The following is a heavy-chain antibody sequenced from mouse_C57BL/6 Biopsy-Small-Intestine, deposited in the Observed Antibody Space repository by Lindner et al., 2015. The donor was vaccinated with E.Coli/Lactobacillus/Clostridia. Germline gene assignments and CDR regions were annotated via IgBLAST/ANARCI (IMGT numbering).Heavy chain of an antibody. J-gene: IGHJ4*01. D-gene: IGHD3-2*02. CDR3: VRDRSDSSGHPYAMDY. V-gene: IGHV10-3*01. Sequence: VQLQESGGGLVQPKGSLKLSCAASGFTFNSYAMHWVRQAPGKGLEWVARIRGKSSNFATYYADSVKDRFTISRDDSQSMLYLQMNNLKTEDTAMYYCVRDRSDSSGHPYAMDYWGQGTSVTVSS. CDR1: GFTFNSYA. CDR2: IRGKSSNFAT.